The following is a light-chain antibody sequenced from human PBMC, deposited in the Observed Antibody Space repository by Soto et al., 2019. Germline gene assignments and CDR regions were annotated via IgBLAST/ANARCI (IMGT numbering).Light chain of an antibody. Sequence: SLFTQSPVILSLSPGESATLSCRASQSVSGSLAWYQQKPGQAPRLFIYGASSRATGIPDRFSGSGSVTDFTLTIGRREHEDFAVYYCQQYGTQPITFGQGTRLEIK. CDR2: GAS. CDR3: QQYGTQPIT. CDR1: QSVSGS. V-gene: IGKV3-20*01. J-gene: IGKJ5*01.